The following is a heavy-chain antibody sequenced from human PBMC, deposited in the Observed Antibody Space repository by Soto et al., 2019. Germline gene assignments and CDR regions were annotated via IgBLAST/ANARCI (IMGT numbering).Heavy chain of an antibody. J-gene: IGHJ4*02. D-gene: IGHD5-12*01. V-gene: IGHV4-30-4*01. CDR3: GRDLGGAYGAFDH. Sequence: SETLSLTCTVSGGSISSGDYYWSWIRQPPGKGLEWIGYIYYSGSTYYNPSLKSRVTISVDTSKNQFSLKLGSVTAADTAVYYCGRDLGGAYGAFDHWGQGTLVTVSS. CDR1: GGSISSGDYY. CDR2: IYYSGST.